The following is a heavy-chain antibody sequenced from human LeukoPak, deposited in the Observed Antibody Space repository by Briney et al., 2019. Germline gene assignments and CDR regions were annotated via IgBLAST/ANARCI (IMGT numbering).Heavy chain of an antibody. D-gene: IGHD5-12*01. V-gene: IGHV3-11*01. CDR2: ITSSDSDI. Sequence: GGSLRLSCAASGFTFSDYYMSWIRQAPGRGLEWVAYITSSDSDIYYADSVKGRFTISRDNAKNALYLQMNSLRVEDTATYYCASDIVATSGDFWGQGTLVSVSS. CDR1: GFTFSDYY. CDR3: ASDIVATSGDF. J-gene: IGHJ4*02.